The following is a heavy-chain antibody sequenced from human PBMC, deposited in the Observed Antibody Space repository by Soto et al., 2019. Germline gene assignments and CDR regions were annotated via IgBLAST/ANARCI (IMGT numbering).Heavy chain of an antibody. V-gene: IGHV4-34*01. Sequence: QVQLQQWGAGLLKPSETLSLTCAVYGGSFSGYYWSWILQPPGKGLEWIEEINHSGSTNYNPSLKSRVTISVDTSKNQFSLKLSSVTAADTAVYYCARGAPPDYWGQGTLVTVSS. CDR1: GGSFSGYY. CDR3: ARGAPPDY. CDR2: INHSGST. J-gene: IGHJ4*02.